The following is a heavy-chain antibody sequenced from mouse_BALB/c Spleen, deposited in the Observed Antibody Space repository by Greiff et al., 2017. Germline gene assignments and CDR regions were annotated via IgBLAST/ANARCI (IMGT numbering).Heavy chain of an antibody. V-gene: IGHV5-17*02. Sequence: EVKVVESGGGLVQPGGSLKLSCAASGFTFSSFGMHWVRQAPEKGLEWVAYISSGSSTIYYADTVKGRFTISRDNPKNTLFLQMTSLRSEDTAMYYCERSHKYYFDYWGQGTTLTVSS. CDR1: GFTFSSFG. CDR2: ISSGSSTI. J-gene: IGHJ2*01. CDR3: ERSHKYYFDY.